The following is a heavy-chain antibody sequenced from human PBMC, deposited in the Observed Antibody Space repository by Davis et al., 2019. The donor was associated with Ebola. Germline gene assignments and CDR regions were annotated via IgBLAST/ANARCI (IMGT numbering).Heavy chain of an antibody. CDR2: ISSSSFTT. J-gene: IGHJ4*02. CDR1: GFTFSSYT. Sequence: GESLKISCVASGFTFSSYTMNWVRQAPGKGLEWLSYISSSSFTTYSADSVKGRFTVSRDNAKNSLYLEMNSLRDEDTAVYYCARLFGVIPVFDYWGQGTLVTVSS. D-gene: IGHD3-3*01. V-gene: IGHV3-48*02. CDR3: ARLFGVIPVFDY.